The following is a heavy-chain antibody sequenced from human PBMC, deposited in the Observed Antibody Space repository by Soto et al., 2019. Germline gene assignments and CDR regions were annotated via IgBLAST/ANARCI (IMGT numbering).Heavy chain of an antibody. CDR2: INAGNGNT. J-gene: IGHJ6*02. Sequence: ASVKVSCKASGYTFTSYAMHWVRQAPGQRLEWMGWINAGNGNTKYSQKFQGRVTITRDTSASTAYMELSSLRSEDTAVYYCARDLRGSGYYLNYYYYYGMDVWGQGTTVTVSS. CDR1: GYTFTSYA. V-gene: IGHV1-3*01. CDR3: ARDLRGSGYYLNYYYYYGMDV. D-gene: IGHD3-3*01.